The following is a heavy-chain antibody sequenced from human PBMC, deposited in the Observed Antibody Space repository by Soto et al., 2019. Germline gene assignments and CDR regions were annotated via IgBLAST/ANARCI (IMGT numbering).Heavy chain of an antibody. V-gene: IGHV3-48*02. D-gene: IGHD3-3*01. CDR1: GLTFSSYN. Sequence: GGSLRLSCEAPGLTFSSYNMNWVRQAPGKGLEWVSYISSSSSTIYYADSVKGRFTISRDTAKNSPYLQMNSLRDEDTAVYYSARDWSGFPIDVWGQGTTVTVS. CDR3: ARDWSGFPIDV. J-gene: IGHJ6*02. CDR2: ISSSSSTI.